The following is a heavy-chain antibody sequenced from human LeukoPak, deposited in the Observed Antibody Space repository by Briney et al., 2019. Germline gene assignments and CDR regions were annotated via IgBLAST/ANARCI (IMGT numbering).Heavy chain of an antibody. J-gene: IGHJ6*03. D-gene: IGHD3-10*01. V-gene: IGHV4-59*01. CDR2: IYYSGST. CDR3: ARRGSYYYYYMDV. CDR1: GGSFSGYY. Sequence: PSETLSLTCAVYGGSFSGYYWSWIRQPPGKGLEWIGYIYYSGSTNYNPSLKSRVTISVDTSKNQFSLKLSSVTAADTAVYYCARRGSYYYYYMDVWGKGTTVTVSS.